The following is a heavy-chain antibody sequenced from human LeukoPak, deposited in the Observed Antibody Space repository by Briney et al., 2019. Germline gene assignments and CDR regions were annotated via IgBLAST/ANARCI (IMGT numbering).Heavy chain of an antibody. Sequence: GGSLRLSCAASGFSLSNYWMHWVRQAPGKGLMWVSQISPDGSQTFYADSVKGRFTISRDSGRKSVYLQMNSLTTDDTAFYFCAKELDTMFFDYWGQGALVTVSS. V-gene: IGHV3-74*01. J-gene: IGHJ4*02. D-gene: IGHD3-10*02. CDR2: ISPDGSQT. CDR1: GFSLSNYW. CDR3: AKELDTMFFDY.